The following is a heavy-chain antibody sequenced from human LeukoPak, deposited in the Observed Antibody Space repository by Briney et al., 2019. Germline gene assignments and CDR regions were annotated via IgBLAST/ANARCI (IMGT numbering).Heavy chain of an antibody. CDR2: ISYDGSNK. CDR3: ARDLVYGDYNNDAFDI. J-gene: IGHJ3*02. D-gene: IGHD4-17*01. V-gene: IGHV3-30*04. Sequence: GGSLRLSCAASGFTFSDYAMHWVRQAPGKGLEWVAVISYDGSNKYYADSVKGRFTISRDNSKNTLSLQMNSLRAEDTAVYYCARDLVYGDYNNDAFDIWGQGTMVTVSS. CDR1: GFTFSDYA.